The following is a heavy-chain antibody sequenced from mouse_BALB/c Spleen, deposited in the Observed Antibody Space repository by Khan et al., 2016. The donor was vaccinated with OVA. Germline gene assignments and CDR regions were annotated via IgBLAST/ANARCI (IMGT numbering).Heavy chain of an antibody. Sequence: EVELVESGGGLVQPGGSLKLSCATSGFAFSDYYMYWVRQTPEKWLEWVAYISYGGGSTYYPDTLKGRFTISRDNAKNTLYLQMSRLKSEDTAMYYCARHDYCGIAYWGQGTLVTVSA. CDR1: GFAFSDYY. D-gene: IGHD1-2*01. V-gene: IGHV5-12*02. CDR2: ISYGGGST. J-gene: IGHJ3*01. CDR3: ARHDYCGIAY.